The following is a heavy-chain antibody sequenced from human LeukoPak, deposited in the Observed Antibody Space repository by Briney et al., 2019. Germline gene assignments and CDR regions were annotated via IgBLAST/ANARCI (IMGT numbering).Heavy chain of an antibody. V-gene: IGHV4-59*01. Sequence: SETLSLTCSVSSGSISGYYWSWIRQPPGKGLEWIAYIHYTGGAKYNASLKSRVTMSVDTPKNQFSLRPNSVTAADTAVYYCARGGGGSPNWFDPWGPGTLVTVSS. D-gene: IGHD1-26*01. J-gene: IGHJ5*02. CDR3: ARGGGGSPNWFDP. CDR1: SGSISGYY. CDR2: IHYTGGA.